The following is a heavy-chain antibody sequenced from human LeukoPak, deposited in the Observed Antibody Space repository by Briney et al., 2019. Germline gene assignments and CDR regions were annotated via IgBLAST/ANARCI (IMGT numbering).Heavy chain of an antibody. CDR2: ISGSGGST. CDR1: GGTFSSYA. Sequence: GASVKVSCKASGGTFSSYAMSWVRQAPGKGLEWVSAISGSGGSTYYADSVKGRFTISRDNSKNTLYLQMNSLRAEDTAVYYCAKDQGLVYYDFWSGYYGMDVWGQGTTVTVSS. V-gene: IGHV3-23*01. J-gene: IGHJ6*02. CDR3: AKDQGLVYYDFWSGYYGMDV. D-gene: IGHD3-3*01.